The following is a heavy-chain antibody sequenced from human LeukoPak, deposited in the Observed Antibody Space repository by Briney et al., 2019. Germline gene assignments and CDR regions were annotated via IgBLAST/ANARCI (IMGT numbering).Heavy chain of an antibody. Sequence: PGGSLRLSCVASGFTFSLYEMNWVRQAPGKGPECISYISSGGPAIYYADSVKGRFTISRDNTKNSLYLQMTSLRVEDTAIYYCARATYNSGYKIDYWGQGTLVTVSS. D-gene: IGHD6-19*01. CDR3: ARATYNSGYKIDY. V-gene: IGHV3-48*03. CDR1: GFTFSLYE. CDR2: ISSGGPAI. J-gene: IGHJ4*02.